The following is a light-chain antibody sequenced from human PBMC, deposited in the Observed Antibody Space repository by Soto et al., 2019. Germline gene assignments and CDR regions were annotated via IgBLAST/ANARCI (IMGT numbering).Light chain of an antibody. V-gene: IGKV3-15*01. J-gene: IGKJ5*01. CDR3: QQYSNWPT. CDR2: GAS. Sequence: ETVMTQSPATLSVSXGERAXXXFCASQSVSSKLAWYQQRPGQAPRLLISGASTRATGIAARFSGSGSGREFTLTISSLQSEDSALYYCQQYSNWPTFGQGTRLEIK. CDR1: QSVSSK.